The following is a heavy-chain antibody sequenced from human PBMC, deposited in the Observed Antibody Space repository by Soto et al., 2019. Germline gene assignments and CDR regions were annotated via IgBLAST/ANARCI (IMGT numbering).Heavy chain of an antibody. CDR2: ISGNSGKI. D-gene: IGHD1-1*01. CDR1: VCTLYDYS. J-gene: IGHJ4*03. V-gene: IGHV3-9*01. Sequence: CXRLSGSAGVCTLYDYSIYLFRQTPGKGLEWVSGISGNSGKIGYADSVKGRFTISRDNAKNSLYLQMDSLRAEDSGLYYCDKHIGKKPQLDKRGHGTLVKVYS. CDR3: DKHIGKKPQLDK.